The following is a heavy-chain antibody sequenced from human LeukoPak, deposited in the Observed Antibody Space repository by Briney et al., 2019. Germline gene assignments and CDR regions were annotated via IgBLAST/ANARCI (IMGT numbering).Heavy chain of an antibody. CDR1: GGSMSGYY. CDR2: IYDSTNI. D-gene: IGHD3-16*02. V-gene: IGHV4-59*08. Sequence: SETLSLTCTVSGGSMSGYYWSWIRQSPGKGLEWIGNIYDSTNIEYNPSLKSRITISVDTSKKQLSLNLRSVTAADMAVYYCARHVGRWAFDLWGQGTLVTVSS. J-gene: IGHJ3*01. CDR3: ARHVGRWAFDL.